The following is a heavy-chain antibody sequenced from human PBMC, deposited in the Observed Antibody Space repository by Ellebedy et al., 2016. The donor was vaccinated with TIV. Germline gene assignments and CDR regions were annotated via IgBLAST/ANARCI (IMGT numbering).Heavy chain of an antibody. Sequence: GESLKISCVASGFTFSNYNMNWVRQSPGKGLEWVSSIRSTGSDKYYAESVKGRFTISRDNAKNSLHLQMNGLRDEDTAVYYCARDYGTTAAFFDYWGQGTLVTVSS. D-gene: IGHD1-7*01. V-gene: IGHV3-21*01. CDR1: GFTFSNYN. J-gene: IGHJ4*02. CDR3: ARDYGTTAAFFDY. CDR2: IRSTGSDK.